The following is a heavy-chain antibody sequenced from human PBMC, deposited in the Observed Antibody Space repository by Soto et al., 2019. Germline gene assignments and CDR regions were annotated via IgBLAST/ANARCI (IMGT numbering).Heavy chain of an antibody. CDR2: MSFDGNKK. D-gene: IGHD2-15*01. CDR1: GFAVSSYS. J-gene: IGHJ6*02. Sequence: GGSFRLSCAASGFAVSSYSMHWVRQAPGKVLELVAAMSFDGNKKFLADSVEGRLTLSRDNSRNTLYLQINSLRDEDTAVYYCGKDTLDCSVGDSPLDYYYGMEVGGHGPTV. V-gene: IGHV3-30*14. CDR3: GKDTLDCSVGDSPLDYYYGMEV.